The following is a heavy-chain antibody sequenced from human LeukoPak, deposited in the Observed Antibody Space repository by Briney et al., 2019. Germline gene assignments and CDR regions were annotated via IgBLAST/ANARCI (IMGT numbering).Heavy chain of an antibody. J-gene: IGHJ4*02. D-gene: IGHD1-20*01. CDR1: GGSLSSGDYY. V-gene: IGHV4-30-4*08. CDR2: IYYSGST. Sequence: SQTLSLTCTVSGGSLSSGDYYWSWIRQPPGKGLEWIGYIYYSGSTYYNPSLKSRVTISVDTSKNQFSLKLSSVTAADTAVYYCAREHPDRYNWNYFDYWGQGTLVTVSS. CDR3: AREHPDRYNWNYFDY.